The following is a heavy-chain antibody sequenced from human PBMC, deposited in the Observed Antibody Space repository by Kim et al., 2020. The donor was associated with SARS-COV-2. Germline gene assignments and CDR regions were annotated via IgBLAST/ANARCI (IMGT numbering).Heavy chain of an antibody. CDR3: VRRGYSGYDFHYYFDY. CDR1: GYSFTSYW. CDR2: IYPGDSDT. V-gene: IGHV5-51*01. Sequence: GESLKISCKGSGYSFTSYWIGWVRQMPGKGLEWMGIIYPGDSDTRYSPSFQGQVTISADKSISTAYLQWSSLKASDTAMYYCVRRGYSGYDFHYYFDYWGQGTLVTVSS. D-gene: IGHD5-12*01. J-gene: IGHJ4*02.